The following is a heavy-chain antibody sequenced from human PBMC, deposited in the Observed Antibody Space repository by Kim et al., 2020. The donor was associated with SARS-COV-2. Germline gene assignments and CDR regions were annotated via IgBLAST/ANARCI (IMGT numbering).Heavy chain of an antibody. CDR3: ARDSSTSRYWGWFDP. V-gene: IGHV4-59*01. D-gene: IGHD2-2*01. J-gene: IGHJ5*02. CDR1: GDSISSYY. CDR2: IYHTGGT. Sequence: SETLSLTCTVSGDSISSYYWNWIRQPPGKGLEWIGYIYHTGGTNYNPSLRSRVTMSIDTFKNQFSLRLSSVSAADTAVYYCARDSSTSRYWGWFDPWGQGTLVTVSS.